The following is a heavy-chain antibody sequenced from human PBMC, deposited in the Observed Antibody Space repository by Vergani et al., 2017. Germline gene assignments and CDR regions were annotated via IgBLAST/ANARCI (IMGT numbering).Heavy chain of an antibody. J-gene: IGHJ2*01. CDR3: AIDHPGEQWTFDL. Sequence: QVQLVQSGAEVKKPGASVKVSCKASGYTFTSYAMHWVRQAPGQRLEWMGWINAGNGNTKYSQKFQGRVTITRDTSASTAYMELSSLRSEDTAVYYCAIDHPGEQWTFDLWGRGTLVTVSS. CDR1: GYTFTSYA. V-gene: IGHV1-3*01. D-gene: IGHD6-19*01. CDR2: INAGNGNT.